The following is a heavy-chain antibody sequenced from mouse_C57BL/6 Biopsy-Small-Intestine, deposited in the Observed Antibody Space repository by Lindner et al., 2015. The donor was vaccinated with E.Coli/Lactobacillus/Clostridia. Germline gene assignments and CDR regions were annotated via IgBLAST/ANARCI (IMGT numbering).Heavy chain of an antibody. CDR3: ARREGSYPLFDY. J-gene: IGHJ2*01. V-gene: IGHV1-54*02. CDR1: GYAFANYL. CDR2: INPGSGGT. D-gene: IGHD3-3*01. Sequence: VQLQESGPELVRPGTSVKVSCKASGYAFANYLIEWVKQRPGQGLEWIGVINPGSGGTAYNEKFKGKATFTADTSSNTAYMQLSSLTTEDSAIYYCARREGSYPLFDYWGQGTTLTVSS.